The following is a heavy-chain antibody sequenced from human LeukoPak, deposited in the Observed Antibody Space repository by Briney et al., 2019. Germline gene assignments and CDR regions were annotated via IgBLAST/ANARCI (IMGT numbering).Heavy chain of an antibody. CDR1: GFTFSSYS. CDR2: MSGDGSAK. CDR3: VRDVGYFHMDI. J-gene: IGHJ6*03. V-gene: IGHV3-7*01. D-gene: IGHD2-21*01. Sequence: GGSLRLSCAASGFTFSSYSMNWVRQAPGKGLEWVAFMSGDGSAKFYLDSVKGRFTISRDNTKRSLYLQMDSLRAEDTAVYYCVRDVGYFHMDIWGEGTTVTVSS.